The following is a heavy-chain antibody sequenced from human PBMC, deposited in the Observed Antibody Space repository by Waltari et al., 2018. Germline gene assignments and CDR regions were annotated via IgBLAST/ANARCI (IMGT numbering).Heavy chain of an antibody. CDR3: ARFPQPTGYYFDY. J-gene: IGHJ4*02. V-gene: IGHV4-59*11. CDR1: GGSISSHY. Sequence: QVQLQESGPGLVKPSETLSLTCTVSGGSISSHYWSWIRQPPGKGLDWIGYIYYSGSTNYNPSLKSRVTISVDTSKNQFSLKLSSVTAADTAVYYCARFPQPTGYYFDYWGQGTLVTVSS. D-gene: IGHD5-18*01. CDR2: IYYSGST.